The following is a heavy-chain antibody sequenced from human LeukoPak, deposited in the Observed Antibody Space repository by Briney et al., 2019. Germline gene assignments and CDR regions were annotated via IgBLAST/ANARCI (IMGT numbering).Heavy chain of an antibody. Sequence: GGSLRLSCVASGFTFTTYSMNWVRQAPGKGLEWVSYISTSSSTINYPDSVSGRFTISRDNAKNSLYLQMNSLRVEDTAVYYCARGRLQAYNWFDLWGQGTLVTVSS. CDR2: ISTSSSTI. D-gene: IGHD4-11*01. CDR1: GFTFTTYS. CDR3: ARGRLQAYNWFDL. V-gene: IGHV3-48*01. J-gene: IGHJ5*02.